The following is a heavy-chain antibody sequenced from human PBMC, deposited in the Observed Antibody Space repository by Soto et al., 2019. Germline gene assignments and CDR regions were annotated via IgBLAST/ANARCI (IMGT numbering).Heavy chain of an antibody. Sequence: QVQLVQSGAEVKKPGSSVKVSCTASGGTFSSYAISWVRQAPGQGLEWMGGIIPIYGTANYAQKFQGRVTITADESTSTAYMELSSLRSEDTAVYYCARGYCSGGSCYSVAYYYYYGLDVWGQGTTVTVSS. CDR2: IIPIYGTA. D-gene: IGHD2-15*01. V-gene: IGHV1-69*01. CDR3: ARGYCSGGSCYSVAYYYYYGLDV. CDR1: GGTFSSYA. J-gene: IGHJ6*02.